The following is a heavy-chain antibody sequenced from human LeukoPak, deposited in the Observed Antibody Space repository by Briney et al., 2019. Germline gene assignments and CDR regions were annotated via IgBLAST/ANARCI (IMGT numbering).Heavy chain of an antibody. CDR2: ISSSSSYI. D-gene: IGHD2-15*01. J-gene: IGHJ3*02. CDR3: ARARGAADAFDI. CDR1: GFTFSSYS. Sequence: PGGSLRLSCAASGFTFSSYSMNWVSQAPGKRLEWVSSISSSSSYIYYADSVKGRFTISRDNAKNSLYLQMNSLRAEDTAVYYCARARGAADAFDIWGQGTMVTVSS. V-gene: IGHV3-21*01.